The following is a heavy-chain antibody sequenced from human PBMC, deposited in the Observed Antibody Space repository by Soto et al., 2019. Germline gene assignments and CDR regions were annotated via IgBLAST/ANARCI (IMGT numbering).Heavy chain of an antibody. D-gene: IGHD5-18*01. CDR3: ARVDTSMVNYFDH. CDR1: GASISSGSYF. J-gene: IGHJ4*02. Sequence: QVQLQESGPGLVKPSQTLSVTCTVSGASISSGSYFWSWIRQHPGKGLEWIGYTHYSGSTFYNPSLKSRLTISADTSKNQVSLTLKSVTAADTAVYFCARVDTSMVNYFDHWGQGILVADSS. V-gene: IGHV4-31*03. CDR2: THYSGST.